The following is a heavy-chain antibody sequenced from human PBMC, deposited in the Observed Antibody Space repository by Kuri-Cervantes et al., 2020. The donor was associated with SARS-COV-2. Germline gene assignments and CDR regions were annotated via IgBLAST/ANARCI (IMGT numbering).Heavy chain of an antibody. D-gene: IGHD3-10*01. CDR2: IIPIFGTA. CDR1: GGTFSSYA. CDR3: AREAVRGVIHY. J-gene: IGHJ4*02. V-gene: IGHV1-69*13. Sequence: SVQVSCKASGGTFSSYAISWVRQAPGQGLEWMGGIIPIFGTANYAQKFQGRVMITADESTSTAYMELSSLRSEDTAVYYCAREAVRGVIHYWGQGTLVTVSS.